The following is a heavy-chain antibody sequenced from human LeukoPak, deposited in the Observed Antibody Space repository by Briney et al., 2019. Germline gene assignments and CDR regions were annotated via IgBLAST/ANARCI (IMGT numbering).Heavy chain of an antibody. D-gene: IGHD2-2*01. V-gene: IGHV1-2*02. CDR2: INPNSGGT. J-gene: IGHJ6*03. CDR3: AREHCSSTSCYYYYMDV. Sequence: ASVKVSCEASGYTFTGYYMHWVRQAPGQGLEWMGWINPNSGGTNYAQKFQGRVTMTRDTSISTAYMELSRLRSDDTAVYYCAREHCSSTSCYYYYMDVWGKGTTVTISS. CDR1: GYTFTGYY.